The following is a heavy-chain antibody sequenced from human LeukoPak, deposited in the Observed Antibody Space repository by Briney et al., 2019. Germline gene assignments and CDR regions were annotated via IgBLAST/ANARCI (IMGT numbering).Heavy chain of an antibody. J-gene: IGHJ5*02. V-gene: IGHV1-69*13. Sequence: SVRVPCKASGGTFSSYAISWVRQAPGQGLEWMGGFIPIFGTANYAQKFQGRVTITADESTSTAYMELSSLRSGDTAVYYCARGRSPPAAAESLFDPWGQGTLVTVSS. CDR1: GGTFSSYA. D-gene: IGHD6-13*01. CDR3: ARGRSPPAAAESLFDP. CDR2: FIPIFGTA.